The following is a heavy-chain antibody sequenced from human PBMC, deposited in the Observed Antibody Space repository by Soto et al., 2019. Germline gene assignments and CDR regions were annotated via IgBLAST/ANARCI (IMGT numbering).Heavy chain of an antibody. CDR1: GGTFSSYA. V-gene: IGHV1-69*06. CDR3: ARELAGSYYNWFDP. J-gene: IGHJ5*02. D-gene: IGHD1-26*01. CDR2: IIPIFGTA. Sequence: ASVKVSCKASGGTFSSYAISWVRQAPGQGLEWMGGIIPIFGTANYAQKFQGRVTITADKSTSTAYMELSSLRSEDTAVYYCARELAGSYYNWFDPWGQGTLVTVSS.